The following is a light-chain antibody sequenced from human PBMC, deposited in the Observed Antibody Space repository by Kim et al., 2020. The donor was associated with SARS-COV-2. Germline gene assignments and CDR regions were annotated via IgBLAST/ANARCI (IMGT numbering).Light chain of an antibody. V-gene: IGKV1-5*03. CDR3: QQFSTYPYT. Sequence: DIQMTQSPSILSTSVGDRVTITCRASQSISISLAWYQQIPGKAPKLLIYRASSLQSGVPSRFSGSGSGTEFTLTISSLQPDDFATYYCQQFSTYPYTFGQGTKLEI. J-gene: IGKJ2*01. CDR1: QSISIS. CDR2: RAS.